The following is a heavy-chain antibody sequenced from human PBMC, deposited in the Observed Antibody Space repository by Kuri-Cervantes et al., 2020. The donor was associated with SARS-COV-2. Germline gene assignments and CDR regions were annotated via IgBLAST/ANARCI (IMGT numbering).Heavy chain of an antibody. CDR1: GDSITNYH. V-gene: IGHV4-59*01. CDR2: IYYSGST. Sequence: GSLRLSCTVSGDSITNYHWNWIRQPPGKGLEWIGNIYYSGSTNYNPSLKSRVTLSLDTSKNQVSLRLSSVTAADTAVYYCVKGGARITNSGVVIANWFDPWGQETLVTVSS. D-gene: IGHD3-3*01. J-gene: IGHJ5*02. CDR3: VKGGARITNSGVVIANWFDP.